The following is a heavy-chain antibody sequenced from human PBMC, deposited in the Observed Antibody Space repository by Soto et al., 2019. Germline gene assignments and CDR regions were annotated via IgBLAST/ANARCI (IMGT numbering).Heavy chain of an antibody. CDR1: GFTFSSYA. J-gene: IGHJ4*02. Sequence: QVQLVESGGGVVQPGRSLRLSCAASGFTFSSYAMHWVRQAPGKGLEWVAVISYDGSNKYYADSVKGRFTISRDNSKNTLYLQMNSLRAEDTAVYYCANGYSYGYLGYWGQGTLVTVSS. CDR3: ANGYSYGYLGY. D-gene: IGHD5-18*01. V-gene: IGHV3-30-3*01. CDR2: ISYDGSNK.